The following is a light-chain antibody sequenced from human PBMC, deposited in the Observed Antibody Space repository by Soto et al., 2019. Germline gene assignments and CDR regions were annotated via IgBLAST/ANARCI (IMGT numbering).Light chain of an antibody. J-gene: IGKJ5*01. V-gene: IGKV3-20*01. CDR2: GAS. CDR3: QQYGSSPIT. Sequence: ENVLTQSPGTLSLSPGERATLSCRASQSVSSSYLAWFQQKPDQAPRLLIYGASSRATDIPDRFSGSGSGTDFTLTISRLEPEDFAVYYCQQYGSSPITFGQGTRLEIK. CDR1: QSVSSSY.